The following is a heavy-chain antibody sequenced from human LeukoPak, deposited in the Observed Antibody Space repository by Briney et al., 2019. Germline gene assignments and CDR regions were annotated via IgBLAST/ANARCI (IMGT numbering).Heavy chain of an antibody. V-gene: IGHV1-2*02. CDR1: RYIFTGYF. Sequence: GASVKVSCKASRYIFTGYFIHWVRQVPGQGLEWMGWINPKNGGTNPAEKFQGRVTMTRDTSLSTAFMELTGLTSDDTAVYFCARDQAAITTPLDWSFALWGRGTLVTVSS. CDR2: INPKNGGT. CDR3: ARDQAAITTPLDWSFAL. J-gene: IGHJ2*01. D-gene: IGHD2-15*01.